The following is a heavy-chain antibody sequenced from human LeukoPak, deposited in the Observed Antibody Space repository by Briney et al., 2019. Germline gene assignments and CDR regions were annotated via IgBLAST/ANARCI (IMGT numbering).Heavy chain of an antibody. CDR2: ISGNGGSK. CDR1: GFTFSSYA. J-gene: IGHJ3*02. V-gene: IGHV3-23*01. D-gene: IGHD5-12*01. Sequence: GGSLRLSCAASGFTFSSYAMSWVRQAPGKGLEWVSSISGNGGSKHYAGSVKGRFTISRDNSKNTLYLQMNSLRVEDTAVYNCAKDRDSGYDNAFDTWGQGTMVTVSS. CDR3: AKDRDSGYDNAFDT.